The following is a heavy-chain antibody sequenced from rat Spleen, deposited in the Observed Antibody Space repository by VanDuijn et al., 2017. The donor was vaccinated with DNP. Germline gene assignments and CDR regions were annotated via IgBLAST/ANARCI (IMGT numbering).Heavy chain of an antibody. CDR3: ASSRWDYFDY. Sequence: EVQLVESGGGLVQPGRSLKLSCAASGFTFSYYDMAWVRQAPKKGVAWVATIRYDGSSTYHRDSVKGRFTISRDNAKSTLYLQMDSLRSEDSATYYCASSRWDYFDYWGQGVMVTVSS. CDR2: IRYDGSST. V-gene: IGHV5-7*01. CDR1: GFTFSYYD. J-gene: IGHJ2*01.